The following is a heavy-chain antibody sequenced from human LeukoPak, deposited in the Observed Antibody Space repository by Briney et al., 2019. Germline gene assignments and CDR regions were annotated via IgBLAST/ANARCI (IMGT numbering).Heavy chain of an antibody. J-gene: IGHJ3*02. CDR1: GGSFSGYY. D-gene: IGHD3-9*01. V-gene: IGHV4-34*01. Sequence: KPSETLSLTCAVYGGSFSGYYWSWIRQPPGKGLEWIGEINHSGRTNYNPSLKSRVTISLDASKTQFSLKLSSVTAADTAVYYCASARPDNAFDIWGQGTMVTVSS. CDR2: INHSGRT. CDR3: ASARPDNAFDI.